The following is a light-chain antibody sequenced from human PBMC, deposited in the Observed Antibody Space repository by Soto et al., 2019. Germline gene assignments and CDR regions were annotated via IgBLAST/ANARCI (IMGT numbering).Light chain of an antibody. V-gene: IGKV3-11*01. J-gene: IGKJ5*01. CDR2: DAS. CDR3: QQGGNWPLT. CDR1: QTVSSH. Sequence: PGERATVSCRASQTVSSHLAWYQQKRGQAPRLLIYDASTRASGIPARFSGSGSGTDFTLTISTLEPEDFAVYYCQQGGNWPLTFGQGTRLEIK.